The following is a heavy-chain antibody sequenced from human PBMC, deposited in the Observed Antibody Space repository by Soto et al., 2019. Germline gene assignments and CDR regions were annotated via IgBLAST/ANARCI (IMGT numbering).Heavy chain of an antibody. CDR3: ARDHRIAAPRTPRLVYYYGMDV. Sequence: PSETLSLTCTVSGGSISSGGYYWSWIRQHPGKGLEWIGYIYYSGSTYYNPSLKSRVTISVDTSKNQFSLKLSSVTAADTAVYYCARDHRIAAPRTPRLVYYYGMDVWGQGTTVTVSS. CDR1: GGSISSGGYY. V-gene: IGHV4-31*03. CDR2: IYYSGST. J-gene: IGHJ6*02. D-gene: IGHD6-6*01.